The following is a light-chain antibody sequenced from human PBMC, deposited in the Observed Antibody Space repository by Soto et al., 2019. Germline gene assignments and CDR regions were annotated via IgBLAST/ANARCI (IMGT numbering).Light chain of an antibody. Sequence: EIVLTQSPATLSLSPGERATLSCRASQSVSIYLAWYQQKPGQAPRLLIYDSSNRATGIPARFSARGSGTDFTLIISSLEPEDSAVYYCQLRSNWPPITCGQGKRLEIK. CDR2: DSS. V-gene: IGKV3-11*01. J-gene: IGKJ5*01. CDR1: QSVSIY. CDR3: QLRSNWPPIT.